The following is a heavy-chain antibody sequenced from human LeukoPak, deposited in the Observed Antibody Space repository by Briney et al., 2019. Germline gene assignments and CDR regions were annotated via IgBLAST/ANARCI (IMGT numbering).Heavy chain of an antibody. CDR2: IIPILGIA. D-gene: IGHD3-10*01. J-gene: IGHJ6*02. V-gene: IGHV1-69*04. CDR3: ARGTRITMVRGVINLNFYYGMDV. Sequence: ASVKVSCKASGGTFSSYAISWVRQAPGQGLEWMGRIIPILGIANYAQKFQGRVTITADKSTSTAYMELSSLRSEDTAVYYCARGTRITMVRGVINLNFYYGMDVWGQGTTVTVSS. CDR1: GGTFSSYA.